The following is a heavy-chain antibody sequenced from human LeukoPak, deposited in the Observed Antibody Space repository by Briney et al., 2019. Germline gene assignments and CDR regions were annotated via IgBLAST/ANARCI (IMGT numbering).Heavy chain of an antibody. V-gene: IGHV3-30*02. CDR3: AKDGPRRDGYNDH. D-gene: IGHD5-24*01. Sequence: GGSLRLSCAASGFTLSTYAVHWVRQAPGKGLEWVAFIRYDGGNKYYADSVKGRFTISRDNSKNTLYLQMNSLRPEDTAVYYCAKDGPRRDGYNDHWGQGTLVTVSS. J-gene: IGHJ4*02. CDR2: IRYDGGNK. CDR1: GFTLSTYA.